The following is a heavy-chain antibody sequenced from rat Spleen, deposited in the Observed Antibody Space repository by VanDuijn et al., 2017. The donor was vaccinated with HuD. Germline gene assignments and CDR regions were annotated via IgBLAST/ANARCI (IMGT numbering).Heavy chain of an antibody. D-gene: IGHD1-9*01. J-gene: IGHJ3*01. CDR1: GFTFNNYW. V-gene: IGHV5-31*01. CDR3: TRDWVYPFTY. CDR2: ITHIGATS. Sequence: EVQLVETGGGLVQPGKSLKLSCVASGFTFNNYWMTWIRQAPGKGLEWVATITHIGATSYYPDSVKGRFTISRDNAKSTLYLQMNSLRSEDTATYYCTRDWVYPFTYWGQGTLVTVSS.